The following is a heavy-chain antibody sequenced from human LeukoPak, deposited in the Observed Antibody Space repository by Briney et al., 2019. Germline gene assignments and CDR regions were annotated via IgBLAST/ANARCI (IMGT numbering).Heavy chain of an antibody. CDR3: AKGSKLVVITRDHYMAV. D-gene: IGHD3-22*01. CDR2: INWNGGST. Sequence: PGGSLRLSCAASGFTFDDYGMSWARQAPGKGLEWVSGINWNGGSTGYADSVKRRFTISRDNAKNSLYLQMNSLRAEDTALYYCAKGSKLVVITRDHYMAVWGKGTTVTISS. V-gene: IGHV3-20*04. J-gene: IGHJ6*03. CDR1: GFTFDDYG.